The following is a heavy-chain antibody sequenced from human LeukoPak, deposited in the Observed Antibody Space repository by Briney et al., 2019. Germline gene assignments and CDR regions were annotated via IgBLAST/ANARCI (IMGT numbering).Heavy chain of an antibody. J-gene: IGHJ4*02. Sequence: ASVKVSCKASGYTFTDYYLHWVRQAPGQGLEWMGWINPNSGGTNYAQTFQGRVTMTRDTSITTAYLELSRLRSDDTAVYYCAKGGRDSSGWYPSDSWGQGTLVTVSS. V-gene: IGHV1-2*02. CDR1: GYTFTDYY. CDR3: AKGGRDSSGWYPSDS. D-gene: IGHD6-19*01. CDR2: INPNSGGT.